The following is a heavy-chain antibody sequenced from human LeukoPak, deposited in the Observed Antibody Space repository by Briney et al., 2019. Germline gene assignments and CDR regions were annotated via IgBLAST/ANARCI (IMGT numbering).Heavy chain of an antibody. D-gene: IGHD2-21*02. CDR2: ICAASGST. CDR1: GYSFTSFG. V-gene: IGHV1-18*01. CDR3: GKEQEGTAIGGVFDY. J-gene: IGHJ4*02. Sequence: GSVKLSCTASGYSFTSFGLGWVRQAPGEGPEWVVCICAASGSTKYAQKLQDRVTMTTDTSTTTVYMKLRSLRSEDTAVYYCGKEQEGTAIGGVFDYWGQGTVVTVSS.